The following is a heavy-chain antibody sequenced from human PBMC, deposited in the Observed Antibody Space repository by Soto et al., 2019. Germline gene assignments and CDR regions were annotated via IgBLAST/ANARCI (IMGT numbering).Heavy chain of an antibody. Sequence: SETLSLTCTVSGGSISSYYWSWIRQPPGKGLEWIGYIYYSGSTNYNPSLKSRVTISVDTSKNQVSLKLSSVTAADTAVYYCAREIAAAGTFRSSDCWGQGTLGSGSS. D-gene: IGHD6-13*01. CDR1: GGSISSYY. V-gene: IGHV4-59*08. CDR3: AREIAAAGTFRSSDC. CDR2: IYYSGST. J-gene: IGHJ4*02.